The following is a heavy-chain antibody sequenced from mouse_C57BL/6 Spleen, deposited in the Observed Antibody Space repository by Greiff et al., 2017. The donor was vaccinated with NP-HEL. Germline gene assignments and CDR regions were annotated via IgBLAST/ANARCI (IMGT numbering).Heavy chain of an antibody. D-gene: IGHD1-1*01. CDR1: GFTFSDYG. Sequence: EVKLVESGGGLVKPGGSLKLSCAASGFTFSDYGMHWVRQAPEKGLEWVAYISSGSSTIYYADTVKGRFTISRDNAKNTLFLQMTSLRSEDTAMYYCAKVPGYGSSRYWYFDVWGTGTTVTVSS. J-gene: IGHJ1*03. CDR2: ISSGSSTI. CDR3: AKVPGYGSSRYWYFDV. V-gene: IGHV5-17*01.